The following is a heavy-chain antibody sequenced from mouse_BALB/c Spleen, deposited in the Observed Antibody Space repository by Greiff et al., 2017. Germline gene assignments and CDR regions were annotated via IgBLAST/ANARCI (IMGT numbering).Heavy chain of an antibody. D-gene: IGHD2-14*01. V-gene: IGHV1-54*01. J-gene: IGHJ2*01. CDR2: INPGSGGT. CDR3: ARLGRYDKGGFDY. CDR1: GYAFTNYL. Sequence: QVQLQQSGAELVRPGTSVKVSCKASGYAFTNYLIEWVKQRPGQGLEWIGVINPGSGGTNYTEKFKGKATLTADKSSSTAYMQLSSLTSDDSAVYFCARLGRYDKGGFDYGGQGTTLTVSS.